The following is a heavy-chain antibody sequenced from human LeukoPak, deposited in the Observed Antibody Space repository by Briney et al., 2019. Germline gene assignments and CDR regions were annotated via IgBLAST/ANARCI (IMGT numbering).Heavy chain of an antibody. CDR3: ARRKVGVYYFDY. J-gene: IGHJ4*02. Sequence: SETLSLTYTVSGGSISSYYWSWIRQPPGKGLEWIGYIYYSGSTNYNPSLKSRVTISVDTSKNQFSLKLSSVTAADTAVYYCARRKVGVYYFDYWGQGTLVTVSS. CDR2: IYYSGST. D-gene: IGHD1-26*01. CDR1: GGSISSYY. V-gene: IGHV4-59*08.